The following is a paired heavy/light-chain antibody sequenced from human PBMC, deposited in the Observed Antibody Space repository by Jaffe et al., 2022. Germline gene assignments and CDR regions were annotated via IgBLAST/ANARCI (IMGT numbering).Light chain of an antibody. CDR1: QGISSY. Sequence: DIQLTQSPSFLSASVGDRVTITCRASQGISSYLAWYQQKPGKAPKLLIYAASTLQSGVPSRFSGSGSGTEFTLTISSLQPEDFATYYCQQLNSYPRTFGPGTKVDIK. CDR3: QQLNSYPRT. J-gene: IGKJ3*01. V-gene: IGKV1-9*01. CDR2: AAS.
Heavy chain of an antibody. Sequence: EVQLVESGGGLVKPGGSLRLSCAASGFTFSSYSMNWVRQAPGKGLEWVSSISSSSSYIYYADSVKGRFTISRDNAKNSLYLQMNSLRAEDTAVYYCARDPRPDIVVVPAATNWFDPWGQGTLVTVSS. CDR3: ARDPRPDIVVVPAATNWFDP. J-gene: IGHJ5*02. D-gene: IGHD2-2*01. CDR2: ISSSSSYI. CDR1: GFTFSSYS. V-gene: IGHV3-21*01.